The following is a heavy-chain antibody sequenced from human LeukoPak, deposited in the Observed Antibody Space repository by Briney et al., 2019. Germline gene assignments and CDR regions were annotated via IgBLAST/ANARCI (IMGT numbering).Heavy chain of an antibody. Sequence: GGSLRLSCAASGFTFSSYGMHWVRQAPGKGLEWVAVISYDGSNKYYADSVKGRFTISRDNSKNTLYLQMSSLRAEDTAVYYCAKDRRGYSFGPKHYWGQGTLVTVSS. J-gene: IGHJ4*02. CDR2: ISYDGSNK. V-gene: IGHV3-30*18. CDR1: GFTFSSYG. CDR3: AKDRRGYSFGPKHY. D-gene: IGHD5-18*01.